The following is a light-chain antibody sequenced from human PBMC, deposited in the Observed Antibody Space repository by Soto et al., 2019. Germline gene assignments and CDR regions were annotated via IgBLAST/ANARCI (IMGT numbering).Light chain of an antibody. V-gene: IGKV3-15*01. CDR2: GAS. CDR3: QQCNNGPPWT. CDR1: QSVSSN. J-gene: IGKJ1*01. Sequence: EIVLTQSPATLSVSPGERATLSCRASQSVSSNLVWYQQKPVQAPRLLIYGASTRAAVIPDRFSGSGSGKEFTHTISGLQSDDFAIYYCQQCNNGPPWTFGQGTKVDIK.